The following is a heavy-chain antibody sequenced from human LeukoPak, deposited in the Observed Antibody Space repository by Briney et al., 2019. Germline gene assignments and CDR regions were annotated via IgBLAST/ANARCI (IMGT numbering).Heavy chain of an antibody. J-gene: IGHJ4*02. CDR2: IYYSGST. D-gene: IGHD3-3*01. CDR1: GGSISSSSYY. CDR3: ARASRRSGYPIDY. Sequence: SETLSLTCTVSGGSISSSSYYWGWIRQPPGKGLEWIGSIYYSGSTYYNPSLKSRVTVSVDTSKNQFSLKLSSVTAADTAVYYCARASRRSGYPIDYWGQGTLVTVSS. V-gene: IGHV4-39*07.